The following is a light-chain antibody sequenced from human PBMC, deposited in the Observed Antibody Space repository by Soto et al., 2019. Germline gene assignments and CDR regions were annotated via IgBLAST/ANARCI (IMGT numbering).Light chain of an antibody. V-gene: IGLV2-14*01. CDR3: SSYTSSSTLV. Sequence: QSALTQPASVSGSPGQSITISCTGTSSDVGGYNYVSWYQQHPGKAPKLMIYEVSNRPSGVSNPFSGSKSGNTASLTISGLQAEDEADYYCSSYTSSSTLVFGRGTKLTVL. J-gene: IGLJ2*01. CDR1: SSDVGGYNY. CDR2: EVS.